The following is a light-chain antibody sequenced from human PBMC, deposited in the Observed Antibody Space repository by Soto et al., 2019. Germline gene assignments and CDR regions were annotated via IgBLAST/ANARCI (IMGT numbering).Light chain of an antibody. CDR3: QQRSNWPIT. J-gene: IGKJ5*01. CDR1: QSISSY. CDR2: DAS. V-gene: IGKV3-11*02. Sequence: EIVLTQSPATLSLSPGERATLSCRASQSISSYLAWYQQKPGQAPRLLMYDASNRATGIPARFSGSGSGRDFTLTISSLEPEDFALYYCQQRSNWPITFGQGTRLEIK.